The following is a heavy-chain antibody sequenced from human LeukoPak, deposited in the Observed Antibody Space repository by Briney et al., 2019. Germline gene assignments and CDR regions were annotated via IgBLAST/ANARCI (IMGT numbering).Heavy chain of an antibody. CDR2: IIPIFGTA. Sequence: SVKVSCKASGGTFSSYAISWVRQAPGQGLEWTGGIIPIFGTANYAQKFQGRVTITADESTSTAYMELSSLRSEDTAVYYCARDRSFFGGYDSSGHPQYFQHWGQGTLVTVSS. CDR1: GGTFSSYA. D-gene: IGHD3-22*01. V-gene: IGHV1-69*01. CDR3: ARDRSFFGGYDSSGHPQYFQH. J-gene: IGHJ1*01.